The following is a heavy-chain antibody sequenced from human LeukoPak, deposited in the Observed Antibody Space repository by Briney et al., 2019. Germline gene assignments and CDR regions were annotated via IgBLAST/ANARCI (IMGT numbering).Heavy chain of an antibody. J-gene: IGHJ4*02. D-gene: IGHD6-13*01. CDR2: IKKDGSEK. CDR3: AISWGGALDY. CDR1: GFTFSSYA. Sequence: GGSLRLSCAASGFTFSSYAMSWVRQAPGKGLEWVANIKKDGSEKDYVDSVKGRFTISRDNAKNSLYLQVNSLRAEDTAVYYCAISWGGALDYWGQGTLVTVSS. V-gene: IGHV3-7*03.